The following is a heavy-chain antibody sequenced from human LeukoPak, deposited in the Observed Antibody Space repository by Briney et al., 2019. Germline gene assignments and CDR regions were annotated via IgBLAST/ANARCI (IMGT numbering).Heavy chain of an antibody. Sequence: SGGSLRLSCAASGFTFSSYWMGWVRQAPGKRLEWVSVICANDGNTYYADAVKGRFTISRDNSKDTLYLQMDSLRAEDTAVYYCAKGSGSSCYSPCDYWGQGILVTVSS. CDR1: GFTFSSYW. V-gene: IGHV3-23*01. D-gene: IGHD2-15*01. CDR3: AKGSGSSCYSPCDY. CDR2: ICANDGNT. J-gene: IGHJ4*02.